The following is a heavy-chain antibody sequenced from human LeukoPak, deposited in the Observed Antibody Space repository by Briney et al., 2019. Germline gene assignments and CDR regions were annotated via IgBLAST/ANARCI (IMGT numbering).Heavy chain of an antibody. CDR1: GYTFTDYY. D-gene: IGHD2-2*01. V-gene: IGHV1-2*02. CDR2: INLNSRGT. J-gene: IGHJ5*02. Sequence: ASVKVSCKASGYTFTDYYMHWVRQAPGQGLEWMGWINLNSRGTNYAQKFQGRVTMTRDTSINTAYMELSSLTSDDTAVYYCARDRLVVEPTATTINWFDPWGQGTLVTVSS. CDR3: ARDRLVVEPTATTINWFDP.